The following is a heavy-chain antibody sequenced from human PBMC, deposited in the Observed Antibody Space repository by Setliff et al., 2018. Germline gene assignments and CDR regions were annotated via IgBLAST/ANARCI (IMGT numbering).Heavy chain of an antibody. CDR1: GYTFTDYG. CDR2: ISPHNGKT. CDR3: SRLVRFCTRIACQRLLGDGS. Sequence: ASVKVSCKASGYTFTDYGVTWVRQAPGQGLEWVGWISPHNGKTYYSPKFEGRVIMTADTSTTTAYLDLRSLRSDDTAIYFCSRLVRFCTRIACQRLLGDGSWGQGTLVTVSS. D-gene: IGHD3-16*01. J-gene: IGHJ5*02. V-gene: IGHV1-18*01.